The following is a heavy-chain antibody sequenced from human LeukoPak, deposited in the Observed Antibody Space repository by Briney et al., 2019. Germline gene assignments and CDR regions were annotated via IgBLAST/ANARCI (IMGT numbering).Heavy chain of an antibody. J-gene: IGHJ4*02. CDR1: GGSISSSSYY. Sequence: PSETLSLTCTVSGGSISSSSYYWGWIRQPPGKGLEWIGSIYYSGSTYYNPSLKSRVTISVDTSKNQFSLKLSSVTAADTAVYYCARHEARITMVRGVNSFEYYFDYWGQGTLVTVSS. V-gene: IGHV4-39*01. CDR2: IYYSGST. CDR3: ARHEARITMVRGVNSFEYYFDY. D-gene: IGHD3-10*01.